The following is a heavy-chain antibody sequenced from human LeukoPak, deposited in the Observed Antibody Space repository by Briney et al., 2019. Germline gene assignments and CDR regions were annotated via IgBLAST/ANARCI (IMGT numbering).Heavy chain of an antibody. CDR2: IHPGDSCT. D-gene: IGHD3-22*01. V-gene: IGHV5-51*01. J-gene: IGHJ4*02. Sequence: GESLKISCKGSGYSFPTYWIGWVRQMPGKGLEWMGIIHPGDSCTTYSPSFQGQVTISADKSISTAYLQWSSLKASDTAMYYCAKYDSGGYLFDYWGQGTLVTVSS. CDR1: GYSFPTYW. CDR3: AKYDSGGYLFDY.